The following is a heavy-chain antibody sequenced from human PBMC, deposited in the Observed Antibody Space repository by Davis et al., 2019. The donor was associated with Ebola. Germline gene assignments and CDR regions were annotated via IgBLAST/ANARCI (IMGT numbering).Heavy chain of an antibody. D-gene: IGHD2-8*01. CDR2: IFYSGST. Sequence: PSETLSLTCTVSGGPISSGDYYWSWIRQHPGRGLEWIGYIFYSGSTYYNPSLKSRVTISVDTSKNQFSLKLSSVTAADTAVYYCARQIGVYDNWFDPWGQGTLVTVSS. V-gene: IGHV4-31*03. J-gene: IGHJ5*02. CDR1: GGPISSGDYY. CDR3: ARQIGVYDNWFDP.